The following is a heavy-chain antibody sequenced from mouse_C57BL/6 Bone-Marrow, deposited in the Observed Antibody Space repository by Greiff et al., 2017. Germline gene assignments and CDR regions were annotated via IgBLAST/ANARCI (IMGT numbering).Heavy chain of an antibody. V-gene: IGHV14-4*01. Sequence: VQLQQSGAELVRPGASVKLSCTASGFNIKDDYMHWVKQRPEQGLEWIGGIDPENGDTEYASKFQGKATITADTSSNTAYLQLSSLTSEDTAVYYCTTHYGSSHWYFDVWGTGTTVTVSS. CDR2: IDPENGDT. D-gene: IGHD1-1*01. J-gene: IGHJ1*03. CDR1: GFNIKDDY. CDR3: TTHYGSSHWYFDV.